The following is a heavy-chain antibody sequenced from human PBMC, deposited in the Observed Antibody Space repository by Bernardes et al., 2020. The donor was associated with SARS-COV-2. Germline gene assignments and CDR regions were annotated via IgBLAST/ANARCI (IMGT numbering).Heavy chain of an antibody. CDR2: ISGSGGST. Sequence: GGSLSLSCAASGFTFSSYAMSWVRQAPGKGLEWVSAISGSGGSTYYADSVKGRFTISRDNSKNTLYLQMNSLRAEDTAVYYCAKDVPGYYCSSTSCYTDYWGQGTLVTVSS. V-gene: IGHV3-23*01. J-gene: IGHJ4*02. D-gene: IGHD2-2*02. CDR3: AKDVPGYYCSSTSCYTDY. CDR1: GFTFSSYA.